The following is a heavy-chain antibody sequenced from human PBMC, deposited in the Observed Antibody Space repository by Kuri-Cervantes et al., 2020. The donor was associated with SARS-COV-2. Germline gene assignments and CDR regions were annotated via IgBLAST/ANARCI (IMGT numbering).Heavy chain of an antibody. CDR3: ARGDQWLVREDAFDI. D-gene: IGHD6-19*01. CDR1: GGTFSSYA. J-gene: IGHJ3*02. CDR2: IIPIFGTA. Sequence: SVKVSCKASGGTFSSYAISWVRQAPGQGLKWMGGIIPIFGTANYAQKFQGRVTITADESTSTAYMELSSLRSEDTAVYYCARGDQWLVREDAFDIWGQGTMVTVSS. V-gene: IGHV1-69*13.